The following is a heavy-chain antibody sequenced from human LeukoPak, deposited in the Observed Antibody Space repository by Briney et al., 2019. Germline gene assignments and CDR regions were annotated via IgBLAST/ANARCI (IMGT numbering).Heavy chain of an antibody. Sequence: GGSLRLSCVASGFTVSSNYMSWVRQAPGKGLEWVSVIYSGGSTYYADSVKGRFTISRDNSKNTLYLQMSSLRAEDTAVYYCAREVGGAAFDYWGQGTLVTVSS. J-gene: IGHJ4*02. CDR2: IYSGGST. D-gene: IGHD2-15*01. CDR1: GFTVSSNY. CDR3: AREVGGAAFDY. V-gene: IGHV3-66*01.